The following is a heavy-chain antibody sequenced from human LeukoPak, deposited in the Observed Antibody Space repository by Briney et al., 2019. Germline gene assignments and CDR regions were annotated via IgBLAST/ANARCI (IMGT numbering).Heavy chain of an antibody. Sequence: GGSLRLSCAASGFTFSSYWMSWVRQAPGKGLEWVANIKQDGSEKYYVDSVKGRFTISRDNAKNSLYLQMNSLRAEDTAVYYCASRVTMIVVGTDWYFDLWGRGTLVTVSS. D-gene: IGHD3-22*01. CDR2: IKQDGSEK. V-gene: IGHV3-7*01. CDR1: GFTFSSYW. CDR3: ASRVTMIVVGTDWYFDL. J-gene: IGHJ2*01.